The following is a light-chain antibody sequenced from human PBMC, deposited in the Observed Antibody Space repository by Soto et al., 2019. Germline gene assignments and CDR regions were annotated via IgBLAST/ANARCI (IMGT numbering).Light chain of an antibody. Sequence: QPVLTQSSSASASLGSSVKLTCTLSSGHSSYTIAWHQQQPGKAPRYLMKLERSGSYNKGSGVPDRFSGSCSGTDRYLTISNLPSDDEAHYYCETWDSNTFVVFGGGTKVTVL. J-gene: IGLJ2*01. CDR1: SGHSSYT. CDR3: ETWDSNTFVV. CDR2: LERSGSY. V-gene: IGLV4-60*03.